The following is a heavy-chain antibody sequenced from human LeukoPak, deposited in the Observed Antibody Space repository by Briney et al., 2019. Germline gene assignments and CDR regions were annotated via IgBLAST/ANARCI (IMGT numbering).Heavy chain of an antibody. CDR3: ARGGGATDFDY. Sequence: GGSLRLSCAASGFTFSSYGMHWVRQAPGKGLEWVAVIWYDGSNKYYADSVKGRFTISRDNSKNTLYLQMNSLRAEDTAVYYCARGGGATDFDYWGQGTLVTVSS. J-gene: IGHJ4*02. CDR2: IWYDGSNK. CDR1: GFTFSSYG. D-gene: IGHD1-26*01. V-gene: IGHV3-33*01.